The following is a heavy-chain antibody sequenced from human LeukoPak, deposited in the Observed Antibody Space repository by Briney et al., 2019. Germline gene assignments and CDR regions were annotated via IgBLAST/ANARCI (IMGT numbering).Heavy chain of an antibody. CDR1: GGSISSYY. Sequence: SETLSLTCTVSGGSISSYYWSWIRQPPGKGLEWIGYIYYSGSTNYNPSLKSRVTISVDTSKNQFSLKLSSVTAADTAVYYCARGLKATVVTPERGLGYYYYMDVWGKGTTVTISS. CDR3: ARGLKATVVTPERGLGYYYYMDV. D-gene: IGHD4-23*01. J-gene: IGHJ6*03. CDR2: IYYSGST. V-gene: IGHV4-59*01.